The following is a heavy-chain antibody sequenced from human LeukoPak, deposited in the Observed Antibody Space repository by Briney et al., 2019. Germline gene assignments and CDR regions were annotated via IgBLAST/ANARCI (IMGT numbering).Heavy chain of an antibody. D-gene: IGHD4-17*01. V-gene: IGHV3-48*03. J-gene: IGHJ5*02. Sequence: GGSLRLSCAASGFIFSSYEMNWVRQAPGKGLEWVSYISSSGNTIQYADSVKGRFTIYRDNAKNSLYLHMNSLRAEDTAVYYCARDGLRDYGGNWFDLWGQGTLVTVSS. CDR2: ISSSGNTI. CDR1: GFIFSSYE. CDR3: ARDGLRDYGGNWFDL.